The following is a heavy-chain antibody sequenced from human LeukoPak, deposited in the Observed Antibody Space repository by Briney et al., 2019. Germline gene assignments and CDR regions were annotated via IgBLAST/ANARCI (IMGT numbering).Heavy chain of an antibody. CDR3: ARRRYYDSSGYNPTYYLDY. CDR2: IYNTVDT. D-gene: IGHD3-22*01. V-gene: IGHV4-59*01. J-gene: IGHJ4*02. CDR1: GGSIIGNF. Sequence: KPSETLSLTCTVSGGSIIGNFWTWIRQPPGKRLEWIGYIYNTVDTNYNTSLKSRVTISVDMSKTQFPLRLTSVTAADTAVYYCARRRYYDSSGYNPTYYLDYWGQGILVTVSS.